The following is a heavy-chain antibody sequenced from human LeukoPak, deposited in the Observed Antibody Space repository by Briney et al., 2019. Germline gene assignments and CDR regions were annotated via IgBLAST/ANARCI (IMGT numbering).Heavy chain of an antibody. J-gene: IGHJ4*02. CDR2: ITGSGGST. V-gene: IGHV3-23*01. CDR1: GFTFSSSG. D-gene: IGHD3-10*01. Sequence: PGGSLRLSCAASGFTFSSSGMGWVRQAPGKGLECVSPITGSGGSTSYTDSVKGRFTISRDNSKNTLYLQMNSLRAEDTAVYYCAREVRLYYGSGSYVVYFDYWGQGTLVTVSS. CDR3: AREVRLYYGSGSYVVYFDY.